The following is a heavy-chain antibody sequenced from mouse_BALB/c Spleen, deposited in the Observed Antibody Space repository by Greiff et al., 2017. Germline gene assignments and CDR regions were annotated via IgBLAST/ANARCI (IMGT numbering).Heavy chain of an antibody. CDR1: GYAFSSYW. V-gene: IGHV1-80*01. J-gene: IGHJ4*01. CDR2: IYPGDGDT. Sequence: QVQLKESGAELVRPGSSVKISCKASGYAFSSYWMNWVKQRPGQGLEWIGQIYPGDGDTNYNGKFKGKATLTADKSSSTAYMQLSSLTSEDSAVYVGAKYADYYGSSSWIDYWGQGTLVTVSA. D-gene: IGHD1-1*01. CDR3: AKYADYYGSSSWIDY.